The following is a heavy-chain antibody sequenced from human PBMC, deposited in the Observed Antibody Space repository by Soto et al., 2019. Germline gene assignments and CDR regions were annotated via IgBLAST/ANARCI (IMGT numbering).Heavy chain of an antibody. D-gene: IGHD4-17*01. V-gene: IGHV1-69*08. CDR3: ARPGFGDYWYFAL. J-gene: IGHJ2*01. Sequence: QDQLVQSGAEVKKPGSSVKVSCKASGGTFSSHTFSWVRQAPGQGLEWMGRIIPALGTATYAQKFQGRVTITADESATTVYMELNSLRSEDTAVYYCARPGFGDYWYFALWGRGTLVTVSS. CDR1: GGTFSSHT. CDR2: IIPALGTA.